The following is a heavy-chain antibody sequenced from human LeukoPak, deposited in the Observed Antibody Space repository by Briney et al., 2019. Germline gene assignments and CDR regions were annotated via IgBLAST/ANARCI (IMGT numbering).Heavy chain of an antibody. CDR1: GFTFSNYA. Sequence: GGSLRLSCAASGFTFSNYAMSWVRQAPGKGLEWVSAISANGGGTYYADPVKGRFTISRDNFKNTLYLQMNSLRAEDTAIYYCAKGLYDYALDVWGQGTAVTVSS. CDR3: AKGLYDYALDV. V-gene: IGHV3-23*01. J-gene: IGHJ6*02. CDR2: ISANGGGT.